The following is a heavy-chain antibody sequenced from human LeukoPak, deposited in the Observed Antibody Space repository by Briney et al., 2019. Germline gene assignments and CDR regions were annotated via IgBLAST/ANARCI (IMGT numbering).Heavy chain of an antibody. D-gene: IGHD4-11*01. CDR3: ARATTVTTPKPYCYCSYYMDG. CDR2: IIPIFGTA. CDR1: GGTFSSYA. V-gene: IGHV1-69*13. Sequence: SVKVSCKASGGTFSSYAISWVRQAPGQGLEWMGGIIPIFGTANYAQKFQGRVTITADESTSTAYMELSSLGCEDTAVYYCARATTVTTPKPYCYCSYYMDGWGKGTTVTVSS. J-gene: IGHJ6*03.